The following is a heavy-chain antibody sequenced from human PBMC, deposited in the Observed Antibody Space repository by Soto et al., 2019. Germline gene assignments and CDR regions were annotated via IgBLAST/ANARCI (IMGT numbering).Heavy chain of an antibody. CDR1: GYIFTAYS. Sequence: GASVKVSCKASGYIFTAYSMHWVRQAPGQGLEWVGWFNPNSGDTIYAQKFQGRVTLTEDTSISTAYMELYSLTSDDTAVYYCAREASAVISLDYWGQGTLVTVSS. CDR2: FNPNSGDT. D-gene: IGHD6-19*01. V-gene: IGHV1-2*02. J-gene: IGHJ4*02. CDR3: AREASAVISLDY.